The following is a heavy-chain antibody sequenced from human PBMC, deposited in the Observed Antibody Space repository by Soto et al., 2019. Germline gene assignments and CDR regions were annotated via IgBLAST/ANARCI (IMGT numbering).Heavy chain of an antibody. V-gene: IGHV3-11*05. CDR3: ARGVSFSSWFGY. CDR1: GFSFSDFY. CDR2: ISSSSTYT. J-gene: IGHJ4*02. D-gene: IGHD3-10*01. Sequence: QEQLVESGGTLVKPGGSLRLSCAASGFSFSDFYMTWIRQAPGKGLEWVSYISSSSTYTDYRDSVKGRFTISRDNAKNSLYLQMNSLNAEDTAIYYCARGVSFSSWFGYWGRGTLVTVSS.